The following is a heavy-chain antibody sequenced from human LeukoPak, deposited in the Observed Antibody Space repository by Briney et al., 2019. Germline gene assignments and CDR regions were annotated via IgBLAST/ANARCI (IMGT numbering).Heavy chain of an antibody. D-gene: IGHD5-12*01. Sequence: GGSLRLSCAASGFTFDDYAMHWVRHAPGKGLEWVSGISWNSGSIVYADSVKGRFTISRDNAKNSLYLQMNSLRAEDTALYYCAKDKEGLRSNYYYYMDVWGKGTTVTVSS. CDR2: ISWNSGSI. V-gene: IGHV3-9*01. CDR3: AKDKEGLRSNYYYYMDV. J-gene: IGHJ6*03. CDR1: GFTFDDYA.